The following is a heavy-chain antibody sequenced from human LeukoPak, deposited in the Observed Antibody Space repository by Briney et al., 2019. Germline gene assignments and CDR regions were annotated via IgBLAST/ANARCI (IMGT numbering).Heavy chain of an antibody. CDR2: INYSGST. J-gene: IGHJ5*02. CDR3: ARGRIAAAGIAGWFDP. CDR1: GGSFSGYY. D-gene: IGHD6-13*01. Sequence: SETLSLTCAVYGGSFSGYYWSWIRQPPGKGLEWIGEINYSGSTNYNPSLKSRVTISVDTSKNQFSLKLSSVTAADTAVYYCARGRIAAAGIAGWFDPWGQGTLVTVSS. V-gene: IGHV4-34*01.